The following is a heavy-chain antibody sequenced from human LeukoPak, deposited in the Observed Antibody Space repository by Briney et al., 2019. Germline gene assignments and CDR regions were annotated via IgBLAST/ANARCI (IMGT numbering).Heavy chain of an antibody. CDR3: AKDPDCSSTSCYNFRFDP. CDR2: ISGTGGST. Sequence: GGSLRLSCAASGFTFSSYAMSWARQAPGKGLEWVSAISGTGGSTYYSNSVKGRFTISRDNSKNTLYLQMNSLRAEDTAVYYCAKDPDCSSTSCYNFRFDPWGQGTLVTVSS. D-gene: IGHD2-2*02. CDR1: GFTFSSYA. J-gene: IGHJ5*02. V-gene: IGHV3-23*01.